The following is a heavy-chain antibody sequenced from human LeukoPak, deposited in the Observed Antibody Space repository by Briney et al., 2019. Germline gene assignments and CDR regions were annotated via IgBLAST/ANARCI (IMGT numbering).Heavy chain of an antibody. CDR1: GFTFSNYW. CDR2: INDDGSAT. CDR3: AREILAPGKTHDY. J-gene: IGHJ4*02. V-gene: IGHV3-74*01. Sequence: GGSLRLSCAASGFTFSNYWMHWVGQVPGKGLVWVSRINDDGSATFYADSVKGRFTISRDNAKNTLFLQMSSLRAEDTAVYFCAREILAPGKTHDYWGQGTLVTVSS.